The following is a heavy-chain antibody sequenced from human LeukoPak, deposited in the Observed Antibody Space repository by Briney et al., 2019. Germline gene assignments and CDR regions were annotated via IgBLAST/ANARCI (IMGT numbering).Heavy chain of an antibody. V-gene: IGHV3-66*02. CDR1: GFTVSSNY. CDR3: ARDQNLLKYYDSSKPLSY. CDR2: IYSGGST. D-gene: IGHD3-22*01. Sequence: GGSLRLSCAASGFTVSSNYMSWVRQAPGKGLEWVSVIYSGGSTYYSDSVKGRFTISRDNSKNTLYLQMNSLRAEDTAVYYCARDQNLLKYYDSSKPLSYWGQGTLVTVSS. J-gene: IGHJ4*02.